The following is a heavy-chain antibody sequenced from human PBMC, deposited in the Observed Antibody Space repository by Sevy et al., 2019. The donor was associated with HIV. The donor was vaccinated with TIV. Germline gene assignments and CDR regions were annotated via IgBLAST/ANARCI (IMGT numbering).Heavy chain of an antibody. V-gene: IGHV3-49*03. CDR2: ITRNSYEAYGGTT. CDR1: GFTFDDYA. CDR3: SRGLATADTPEYYFDS. J-gene: IGHJ4*02. D-gene: IGHD5-12*01. Sequence: GGSLRLSCTASGFTFDDYAMSWFRQAPGKGLEWVAFITRNSYEAYGGTTEYAASVKGRFIISRDDSKSMAYLQMNSLKTEDTAVYYCSRGLATADTPEYYFDSWGQGTLVTVSS.